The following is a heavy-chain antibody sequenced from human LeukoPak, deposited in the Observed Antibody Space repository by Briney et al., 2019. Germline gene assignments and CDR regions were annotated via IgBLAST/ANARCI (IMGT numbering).Heavy chain of an antibody. V-gene: IGHV3-23*01. J-gene: IGHJ6*03. Sequence: GGSLRLSCAASGFTFSSYGMSWVRQAPGKGLEWVSAISGSGGSTYYADSVKGRFTISRDNSKNTLYLQMNSLRAEDTAVYYCAKDPGTKDSYYYYMDVWGKGTTVTVSS. CDR1: GFTFSSYG. CDR2: ISGSGGST. D-gene: IGHD1-1*01. CDR3: AKDPGTKDSYYYYMDV.